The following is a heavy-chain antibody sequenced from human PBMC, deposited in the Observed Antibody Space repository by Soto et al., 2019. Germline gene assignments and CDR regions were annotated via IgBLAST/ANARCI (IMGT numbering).Heavy chain of an antibody. CDR1: GFTFSTYS. V-gene: IGHV3-48*02. J-gene: IGHJ6*02. Sequence: EVQLVESGGGLVQPGGSLRLSCAASGFTFSTYSMNWVRQAPGKGLEWVSYISSPSSSIYYADSIKGRFTISRDNAKNSLYLQMNSLRDEDTAVYYCARDLTFPATRRGMVVWGQGTAVTVSS. CDR3: ARDLTFPATRRGMVV. CDR2: ISSPSSSI.